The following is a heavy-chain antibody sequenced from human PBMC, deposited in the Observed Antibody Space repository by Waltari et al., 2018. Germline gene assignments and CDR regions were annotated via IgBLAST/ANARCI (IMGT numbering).Heavy chain of an antibody. CDR2: IRSDGSDK. D-gene: IGHD6-19*01. V-gene: IGHV3-30*02. CDR3: VRYSSGAGVEY. Sequence: QVQLVESGGGVVQPGGSLRLSCAASGFTFSAYGIHWVRQGPGKGLEWVTLIRSDGSDKYYADSVKGRFTISRDNSKKTLDLQMNNLRVEDTAVYYCVRYSSGAGVEYWGQGTLVTVSA. CDR1: GFTFSAYG. J-gene: IGHJ4*02.